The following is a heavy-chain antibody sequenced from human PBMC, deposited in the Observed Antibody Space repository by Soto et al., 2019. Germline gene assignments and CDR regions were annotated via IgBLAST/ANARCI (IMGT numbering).Heavy chain of an antibody. V-gene: IGHV4-28*01. CDR2: IYYSGTT. D-gene: IGHD1-26*01. Sequence: QVQLQESSPGLVKPSDTLSLTCAVSGYSISSSNWWGWIRQPPGKGLEWIGYIYYSGTTYYNPSLKSRVTMSLDTSKNQFSLKLTSVTAVDTAVYYCARREIQGPIDYWGQGTLVTVSS. CDR3: ARREIQGPIDY. J-gene: IGHJ4*02. CDR1: GYSISSSNW.